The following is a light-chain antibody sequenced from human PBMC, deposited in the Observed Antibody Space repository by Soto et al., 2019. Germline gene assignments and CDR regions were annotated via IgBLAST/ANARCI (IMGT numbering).Light chain of an antibody. Sequence: EIVLTQSPGTLSLSPGERATLSCRASQSVSSSYLAWYQQKPGQAPRLLIYGASSRATGIPDRFSASGPGTDFALTISRLEPDDFAVYYCQQRGKWPLTFGGGTKVDIK. CDR2: GAS. J-gene: IGKJ4*01. CDR3: QQRGKWPLT. CDR1: QSVSSSY. V-gene: IGKV3D-20*02.